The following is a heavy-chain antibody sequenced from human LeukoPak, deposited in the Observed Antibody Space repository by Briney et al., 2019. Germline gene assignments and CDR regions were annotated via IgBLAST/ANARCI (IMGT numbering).Heavy chain of an antibody. CDR3: ARDDASIAAAGTKFDP. D-gene: IGHD6-13*01. CDR2: INPNSGGT. J-gene: IGHJ5*02. CDR1: GYTFTCYY. Sequence: ASVKVSCKASGYTFTCYYMHWVRQAPGQGLEWMGWINPNSGGTNYAQKFQGRVTMTRDTSISTAYMELSRLRSDDTAVYYCARDDASIAAAGTKFDPWGQGTLVTVSS. V-gene: IGHV1-2*02.